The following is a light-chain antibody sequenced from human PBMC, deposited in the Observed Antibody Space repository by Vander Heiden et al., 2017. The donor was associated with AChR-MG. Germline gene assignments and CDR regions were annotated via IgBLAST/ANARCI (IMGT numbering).Light chain of an antibody. J-gene: IGLJ3*02. Sequence: QSVLTQPPSASGTPGQRVTISCSGSSSNIGSNTVNWYQQLPGTAPKLLIYSNNQRPSGAPDRFSGSKSGTSASLAISGLQSEDEADDYCAAWDDSLNGVFGGGTKLTVL. CDR1: SSNIGSNT. V-gene: IGLV1-44*01. CDR3: AAWDDSLNGV. CDR2: SNN.